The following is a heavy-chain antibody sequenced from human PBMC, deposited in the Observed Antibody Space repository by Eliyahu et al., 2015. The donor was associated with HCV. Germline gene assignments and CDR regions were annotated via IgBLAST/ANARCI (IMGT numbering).Heavy chain of an antibody. Sequence: EVQLVESGGGLVQPGGSLRLSCAASGFTFSSYDXHWVRQATGKGLEWVSAIGTAGDTYYPGSVKGRFTISRENAKNSLYLQMNSLRAGDTAVYYCARGTYYDFWSGYYTPRGYYYGMDVWGQGTTVTVSS. V-gene: IGHV3-13*04. CDR3: ARGTYYDFWSGYYTPRGYYYGMDV. D-gene: IGHD3-3*01. J-gene: IGHJ6*02. CDR1: GFTFSSYD. CDR2: IGTAGDT.